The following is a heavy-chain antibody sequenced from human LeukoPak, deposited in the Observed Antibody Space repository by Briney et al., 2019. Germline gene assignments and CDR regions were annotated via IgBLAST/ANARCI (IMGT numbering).Heavy chain of an antibody. CDR2: INHRGST. CDR1: GGSFSGYY. CDR3: ARGRHCSSTSCGLLDY. Sequence: TSETLSLTCAVYGGSFSGYYWTWTRQTPGKGLEWIGEINHRGSTNYNPSLKSRVTLSVDTSKNQFSLKLSSVTAADTAVYYCARGRHCSSTSCGLLDYWGQGTLVTVSS. J-gene: IGHJ4*02. V-gene: IGHV4-34*01. D-gene: IGHD2-2*01.